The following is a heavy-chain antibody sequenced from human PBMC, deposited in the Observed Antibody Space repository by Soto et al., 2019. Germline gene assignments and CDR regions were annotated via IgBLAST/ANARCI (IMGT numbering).Heavy chain of an antibody. CDR2: IYKSATT. D-gene: IGHD2-15*01. CDR1: GDSISTVDYF. CDR3: ARGRYCLTGRCFPNWFDS. V-gene: IGHV4-30-4*01. Sequence: PSETLSLTCSVSGDSISTVDYFWAWIRQPPGQALEYIGYIYKSATTYYNPSFKSRVAISLDTSKSQFSLNVTSVTAADTAVYFCARGRYCLTGRCFPNWFDSWGQGTLVTVSS. J-gene: IGHJ5*01.